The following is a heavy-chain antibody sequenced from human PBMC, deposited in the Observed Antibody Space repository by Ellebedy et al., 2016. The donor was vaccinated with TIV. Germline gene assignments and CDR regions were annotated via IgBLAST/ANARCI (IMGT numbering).Heavy chain of an antibody. CDR1: GFAFTDYA. CDR2: INGRGDRT. J-gene: IGHJ4*02. CDR3: AKPARTDATDS. V-gene: IGHV3-23*01. Sequence: GESLKISXAASGFAFTDYAINWVRQSPSKGLEWVSSINGRGDRTYYADSVKGRFTISRDNSKNVLYLQMNGLRVEDTAMYYCAKPARTDATDSWGQGTLVSVSS. D-gene: IGHD4-17*01.